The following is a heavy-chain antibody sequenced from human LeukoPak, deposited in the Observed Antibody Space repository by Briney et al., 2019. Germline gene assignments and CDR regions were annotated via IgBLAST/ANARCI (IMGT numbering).Heavy chain of an antibody. J-gene: IGHJ4*02. CDR3: ARRGPYFDY. D-gene: IGHD3-10*01. V-gene: IGHV3-11*06. Sequence: GRFTISRDNAKNSLYLQMNSLRPEDTSIYYCARRGPYFDYWGQGTLVTVSS.